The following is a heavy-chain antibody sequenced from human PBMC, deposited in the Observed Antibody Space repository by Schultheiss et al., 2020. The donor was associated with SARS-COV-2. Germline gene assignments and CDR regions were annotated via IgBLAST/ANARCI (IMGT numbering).Heavy chain of an antibody. V-gene: IGHV4-4*07. Sequence: SQTLSLTCTVSGGSISSYYWSWIRQPAGKGLEWIGRIYTSGSTNYNPSLKSRVTMSVDTSKNQFSLKLSSVTAADTAVYYCARTFLSPEGGYYYGMDVWGQGTTVTVSS. CDR2: IYTSGST. J-gene: IGHJ6*02. D-gene: IGHD1-14*01. CDR3: ARTFLSPEGGYYYGMDV. CDR1: GGSISSYY.